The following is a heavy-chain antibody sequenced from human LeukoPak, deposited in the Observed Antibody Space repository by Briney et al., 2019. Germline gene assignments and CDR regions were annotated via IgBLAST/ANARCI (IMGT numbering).Heavy chain of an antibody. CDR3: AKQLGYCSDGSCYLPY. D-gene: IGHD2-15*01. CDR1: GFTFDDYA. CDR2: ISDNGGYT. Sequence: GRSLRLSCAASGFTFDDYAIHWVRQAPEKGLEWVSAISDNGGYTYYADSVQGRFTISRDNSKSTLCLQMNSLRAEDTAVYYCAKQLGYCSDGSCYLPYWGQGTLVTVSS. V-gene: IGHV3-23*01. J-gene: IGHJ4*02.